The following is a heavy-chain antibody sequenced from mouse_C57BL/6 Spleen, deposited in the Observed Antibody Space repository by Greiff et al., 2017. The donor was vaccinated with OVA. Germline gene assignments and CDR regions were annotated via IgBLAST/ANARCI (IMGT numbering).Heavy chain of an antibody. V-gene: IGHV1-64*01. D-gene: IGHD4-1*01. CDR2: IHPNSGST. J-gene: IGHJ2*01. Sequence: QVQLKQPGAELVKPGASVKLSCKASGYTFTSYWMHWVKQRPGQGLEWIGMIHPNSGSTNYNEKFKSKATLTVDKSSSTAYMQLSSLTSEDSAVYYCARQGLTGHYCDYWGQGTTLTVSS. CDR1: GYTFTSYW. CDR3: ARQGLTGHYCDY.